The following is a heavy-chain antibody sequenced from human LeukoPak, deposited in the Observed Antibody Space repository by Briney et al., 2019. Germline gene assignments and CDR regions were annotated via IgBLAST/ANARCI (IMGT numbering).Heavy chain of an antibody. J-gene: IGHJ4*02. D-gene: IGHD3-22*01. Sequence: SESLSLTCTVSGGSISSYYWSWVRQPPGKGLEWIAYIYYSGSTSFNTSLKSRVAISLDTSKNQFSLKLNSVTAADTAVYYCASTLDSSGYHAFDYWGQGSLVSVSS. CDR1: GGSISSYY. CDR2: IYYSGST. CDR3: ASTLDSSGYHAFDY. V-gene: IGHV4-59*01.